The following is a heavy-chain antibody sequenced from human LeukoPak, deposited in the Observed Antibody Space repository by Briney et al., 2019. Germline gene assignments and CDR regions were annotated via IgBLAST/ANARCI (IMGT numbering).Heavy chain of an antibody. D-gene: IGHD3-22*01. J-gene: IGHJ4*02. CDR3: ARDTLGASYYDSSGYYDY. CDR2: IAYDGSNK. Sequence: GGSLRLSCAASGFTFSSYAMHWVRQAPGKGLEWVAVIAYDGSNKYYADSMKGRFTISRDNSKNTLYLQMNSLRAEDTAVYYCARDTLGASYYDSSGYYDYWGQGTLVTVSS. V-gene: IGHV3-30-3*01. CDR1: GFTFSSYA.